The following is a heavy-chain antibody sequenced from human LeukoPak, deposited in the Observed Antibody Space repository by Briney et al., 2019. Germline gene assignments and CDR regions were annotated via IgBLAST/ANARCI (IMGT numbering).Heavy chain of an antibody. CDR2: IYTSGST. V-gene: IGHV4-4*07. CDR3: ARGGQVIVGGYNYRSFDY. Sequence: PSETLSLTCTVSGDSISYYYWSWIRQPAGKGLEWIGRIYTSGSTNYNPSLKSRVTMSVDTSKNQFSLKLSSVTAADTAVYYCARGGQVIVGGYNYRSFDYWGQGTLVTVSS. CDR1: GDSISYYY. J-gene: IGHJ4*02. D-gene: IGHD5-24*01.